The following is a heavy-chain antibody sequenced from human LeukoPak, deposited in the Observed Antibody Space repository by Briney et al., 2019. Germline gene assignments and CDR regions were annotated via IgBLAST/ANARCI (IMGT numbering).Heavy chain of an antibody. CDR3: AKGDCASGSCYFDD. D-gene: IGHD2-8*01. Sequence: GGSLRLSCAASGFTLSKHPMYWVRQAPGKGLERVSSLSDTGDSRHYADSVKGRFAISRDSARSALYLQMNSLRAEDTAVYYCAKGDCASGSCYFDDWGQGYQVTVSS. CDR2: LSDTGDSR. V-gene: IGHV3-23*01. CDR1: GFTLSKHP. J-gene: IGHJ4*02.